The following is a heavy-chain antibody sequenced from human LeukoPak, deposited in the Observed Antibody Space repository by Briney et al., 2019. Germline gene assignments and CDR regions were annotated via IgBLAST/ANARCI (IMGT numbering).Heavy chain of an antibody. D-gene: IGHD3-16*01. CDR1: GFTFNNYA. CDR2: IYSGGST. Sequence: GGSLRLSCAASGFTFNNYAMSWVRQAPGKGLEWVSVIYSGGSTYYADSVKGRFTISRDNSKNTLYLQMSSLRTADTAVYYCARDVGDEGNYWGQGTLVTVSS. J-gene: IGHJ4*02. CDR3: ARDVGDEGNY. V-gene: IGHV3-23*03.